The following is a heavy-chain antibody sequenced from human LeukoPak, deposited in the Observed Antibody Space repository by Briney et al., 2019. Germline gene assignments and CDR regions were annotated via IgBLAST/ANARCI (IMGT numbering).Heavy chain of an antibody. J-gene: IGHJ4*02. V-gene: IGHV3-9*01. CDR3: AKLSIGDYFDY. CDR1: GFTFSNYA. CDR2: ISWNSGSI. Sequence: GGSLRLSCAASGFTFSNYAMHWVRQAPGKGLEWVSGISWNSGSIGYADSVKSRFTISRDNAKNSLYLQMNSLRAEDTALYYCAKLSIGDYFDYWGQGTLVTVSS.